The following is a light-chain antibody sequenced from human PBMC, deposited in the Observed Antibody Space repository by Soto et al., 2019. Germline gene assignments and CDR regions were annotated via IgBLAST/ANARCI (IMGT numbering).Light chain of an antibody. CDR3: QQYNLWPLT. CDR2: VAS. Sequence: EIVMTQSPVTLSVSPGDRATLSSRASQGVNSNLAWYQQKPGQTPKLLIYVASTRATGIPARFSGSGSGTEFTLTISSLQSEDFAVYYCQQYNLWPLTFGGGTKVEFK. J-gene: IGKJ4*01. V-gene: IGKV3-15*01. CDR1: QGVNSN.